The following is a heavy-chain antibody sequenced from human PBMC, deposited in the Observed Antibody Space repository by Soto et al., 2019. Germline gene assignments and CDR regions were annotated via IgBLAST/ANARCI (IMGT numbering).Heavy chain of an antibody. J-gene: IGHJ4*02. CDR1: GFTFSNYP. CDR3: AKGSTIPPGFDY. CDR2: ISNSATGT. Sequence: EVQLLESGGGLVQPGGSLRLSCAASGFTFSNYPMTWVRQAPGKGLEWVSAISNSATGTYYADSVKGRFTISRDNSRNTLYLQMNSLRADDTAVYYCAKGSTIPPGFDYWGQGTLVTVSS. V-gene: IGHV3-23*01. D-gene: IGHD1-1*01.